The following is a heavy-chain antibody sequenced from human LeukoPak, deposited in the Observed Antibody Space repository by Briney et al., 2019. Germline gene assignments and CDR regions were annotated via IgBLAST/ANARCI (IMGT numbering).Heavy chain of an antibody. D-gene: IGHD2-15*01. CDR2: ISGSGGST. V-gene: IGHV3-23*01. J-gene: IGHJ4*02. CDR1: GFTFSSYA. Sequence: GGSLRLSCAASGFTFSSYAMSWVRQAPGKGLEWVSAISGSGGSTNYADSVKGRFTISRDNSKNTLYLQMNSLRADDTAVYYCASISGPQDYWGQGTLVTVSS. CDR3: ASISGPQDY.